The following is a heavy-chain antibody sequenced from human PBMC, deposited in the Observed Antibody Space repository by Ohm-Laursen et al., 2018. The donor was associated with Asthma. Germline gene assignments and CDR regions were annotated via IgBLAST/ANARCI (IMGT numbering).Heavy chain of an antibody. Sequence: TLSLTCTVSGDSVSSGSYYWNWIRQPPGKGLEWIGYVRDSGSNNYNPSLKSRVSISADTSKNQYSLKVSSVTAADTAVYFCARHSASGVGYYGGYYLYGLDVWGQGTTVTVSS. J-gene: IGHJ6*02. CDR1: GDSVSSGSYY. CDR2: VRDSGSN. V-gene: IGHV4-61*01. CDR3: ARHSASGVGYYGGYYLYGLDV. D-gene: IGHD3-22*01.